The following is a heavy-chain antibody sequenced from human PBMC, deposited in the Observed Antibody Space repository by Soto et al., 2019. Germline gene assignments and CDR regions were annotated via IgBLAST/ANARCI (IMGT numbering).Heavy chain of an antibody. CDR3: ARASYDILTGYPSRFDP. CDR2: IIPILGIA. V-gene: IGHV1-69*02. D-gene: IGHD3-9*01. J-gene: IGHJ5*02. CDR1: GGTFSSYT. Sequence: SVKVSCKASGGTFSSYTISWVRQVPGQGLEWMGRIIPILGIANYAQKFQGRVTITADTSTSTAYMELRSLRSDDTAVYYCARASYDILTGYPSRFDPWGQGTLVTVSS.